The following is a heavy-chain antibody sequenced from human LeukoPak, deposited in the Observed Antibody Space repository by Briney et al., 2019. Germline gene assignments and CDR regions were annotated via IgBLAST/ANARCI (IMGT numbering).Heavy chain of an antibody. Sequence: GGSLRLSCAASGFTFSSYDMHWVRQAPGKGLEWVAFIRYDGNNKYYADSVKGRFTISRDNSKNMLYLQMNSLRADDTAVYYCAKDQAVAGHPLDYWGQGTLVTVSS. V-gene: IGHV3-30*02. CDR3: AKDQAVAGHPLDY. D-gene: IGHD6-19*01. CDR2: IRYDGNNK. CDR1: GFTFSSYD. J-gene: IGHJ4*02.